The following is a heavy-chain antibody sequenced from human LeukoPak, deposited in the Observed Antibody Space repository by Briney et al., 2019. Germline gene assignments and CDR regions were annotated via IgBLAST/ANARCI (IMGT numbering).Heavy chain of an antibody. CDR2: IIPIFGTA. V-gene: IGHV1-69*13. Sequence: ASVKVSCKASGGTFSSYAISWVRQAPGQGLEWMGGIIPIFGTANYAQKFQGRVTITADESTSTAYMELSSLRSEDTAMYYCARDLANSGSYYGDAFDIWGQGTMVTVSS. D-gene: IGHD1-26*01. CDR3: ARDLANSGSYYGDAFDI. CDR1: GGTFSSYA. J-gene: IGHJ3*02.